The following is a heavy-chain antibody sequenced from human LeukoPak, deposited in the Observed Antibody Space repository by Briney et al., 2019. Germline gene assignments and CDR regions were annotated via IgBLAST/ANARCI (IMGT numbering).Heavy chain of an antibody. D-gene: IGHD2-15*01. Sequence: GESLKISCKGSAYSFTTYWIGWVRQMPGKGLEWMGIIYPDDSDTKYSPSFQGQVTISADKSISTAYLQWSSLKASDTAMYYCARRGYCSGGSCFWYFDLWGRGTLVTVSS. CDR3: ARRGYCSGGSCFWYFDL. J-gene: IGHJ2*01. V-gene: IGHV5-51*01. CDR1: AYSFTTYW. CDR2: IYPDDSDT.